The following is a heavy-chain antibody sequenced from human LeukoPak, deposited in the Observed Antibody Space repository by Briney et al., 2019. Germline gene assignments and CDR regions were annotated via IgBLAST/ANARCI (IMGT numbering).Heavy chain of an antibody. V-gene: IGHV3-21*01. D-gene: IGHD6-19*01. CDR2: ISSSSYI. Sequence: GGSLRLSCAASGFTFSSYSMNWVRQAPGKGLEWVSSISSSSYIYYADSVKGRFTISRDNAKNSLYLQMNSLRAEDTAVYYCARDSGAVAGVYYYYMDVWGKGTTVTVSS. J-gene: IGHJ6*03. CDR3: ARDSGAVAGVYYYYMDV. CDR1: GFTFSSYS.